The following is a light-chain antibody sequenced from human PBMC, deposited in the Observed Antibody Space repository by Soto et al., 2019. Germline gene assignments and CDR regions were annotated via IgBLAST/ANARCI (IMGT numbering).Light chain of an antibody. V-gene: IGKV1-6*01. CDR3: LHDYSYPRT. Sequence: AIQMTQSPSSLSASVGDRVIITCRASQAIRNDLGWYQQKPGKAPKLLIYTASTLQSGVPSRFSGSGSGADFTLTIRSLQPEDSATYYFLHDYSYPRTFGQGTKVEIK. CDR1: QAIRND. J-gene: IGKJ1*01. CDR2: TAS.